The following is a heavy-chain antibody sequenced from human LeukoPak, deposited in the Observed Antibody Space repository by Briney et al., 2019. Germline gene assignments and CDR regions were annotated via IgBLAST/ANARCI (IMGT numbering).Heavy chain of an antibody. CDR3: ASTVVVAASGSFDP. Sequence: SETLSLTCTVSGGSVSSGSYYWSWIRQPPGKGLEWIGYIYYSGSTNYNPSLKSRVTISVDTSKNQFSLKLSSVSAADTAVYYCASTVVVAASGSFDPWGQGTLVTVSS. J-gene: IGHJ5*02. V-gene: IGHV4-61*01. CDR1: GGSVSSGSYY. D-gene: IGHD2-15*01. CDR2: IYYSGST.